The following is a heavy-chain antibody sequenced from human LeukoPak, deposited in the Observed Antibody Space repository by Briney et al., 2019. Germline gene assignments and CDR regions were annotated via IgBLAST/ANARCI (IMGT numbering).Heavy chain of an antibody. CDR1: GGSISSYY. V-gene: IGHV4-4*07. CDR2: IYTSGST. CDR3: ALHDYGDYVPGGKFDY. J-gene: IGHJ4*02. Sequence: SETLPLTCTVSGGSISSYYWSWIRQPAGKGLEWIGRIYTSGSTNYNPSLKSRVTMSVDTSKNQFSLKLSSVTAADTAVYYCALHDYGDYVPGGKFDYWGQGTLVTVSS. D-gene: IGHD4-17*01.